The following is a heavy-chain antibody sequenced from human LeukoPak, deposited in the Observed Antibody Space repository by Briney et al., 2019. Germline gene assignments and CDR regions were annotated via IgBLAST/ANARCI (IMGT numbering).Heavy chain of an antibody. CDR3: ARGPVDFWSGYYKYYFDY. D-gene: IGHD3-3*01. CDR1: GYTFTGYY. J-gene: IGHJ4*02. CDR2: INPNSGGT. V-gene: IGHV1-2*04. Sequence: GASVKVSCKASGYTFTGYYMHWVRQAPGQGLEWIGWINPNSGGTNYAQKFQGWVTMTRDTSISTAYMELSRLRSDDTAVYYCARGPVDFWSGYYKYYFDYWGQGTLVTVSS.